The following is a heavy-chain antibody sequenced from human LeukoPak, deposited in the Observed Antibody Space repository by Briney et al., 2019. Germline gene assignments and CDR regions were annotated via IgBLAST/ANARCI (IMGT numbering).Heavy chain of an antibody. J-gene: IGHJ3*02. CDR1: GGTFSSYA. Sequence: SVKVSCKASGGTFSSYAVSWVRQAPGQGLEWMGGIIPIFGTANYAQKFQGRVTITADESTSTAYMELSSLRSEDTAVYYCARERTYCSSTSCSPAGAFDIWGQGTMVTVSS. D-gene: IGHD2-2*01. CDR3: ARERTYCSSTSCSPAGAFDI. V-gene: IGHV1-69*01. CDR2: IIPIFGTA.